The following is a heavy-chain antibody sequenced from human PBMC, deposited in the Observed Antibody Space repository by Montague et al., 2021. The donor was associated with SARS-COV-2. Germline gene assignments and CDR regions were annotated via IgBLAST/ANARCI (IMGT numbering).Heavy chain of an antibody. CDR3: AREGVIIDY. CDR2: ISSSSTI. D-gene: IGHD3-10*01. J-gene: IGHJ4*02. V-gene: IGHV3-48*02. CDR1: GFTFSSYT. Sequence: SLRLSCAASGFTFSSYTMNWVRQAPGKGLEWVSYISSSSTIYYADSVKGRFTISRDNAKNSLYLQMNSLRDEDTAVYYCAREGVIIDYWGQGTLVTVSS.